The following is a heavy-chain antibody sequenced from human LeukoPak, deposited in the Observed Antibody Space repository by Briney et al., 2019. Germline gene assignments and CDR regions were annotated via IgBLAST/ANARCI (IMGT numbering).Heavy chain of an antibody. Sequence: SVTVSCTASGGTFSSYAISGVRQAPGQGLEWMGGIIPIFGTANYAQKFQGRVTITADKSTSTAYMELSSLRSEDTAVYYCARGSGKTNYGMDVWGKGTTVTVSS. J-gene: IGHJ6*04. V-gene: IGHV1-69*06. D-gene: IGHD3-10*01. CDR2: IIPIFGTA. CDR1: GGTFSSYA. CDR3: ARGSGKTNYGMDV.